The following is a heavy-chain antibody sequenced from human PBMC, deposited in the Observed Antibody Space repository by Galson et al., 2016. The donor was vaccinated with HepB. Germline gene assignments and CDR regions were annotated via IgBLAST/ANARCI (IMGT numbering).Heavy chain of an antibody. V-gene: IGHV3-23*01. Sequence: SLRLSCATSGFTFSTYGMTWVRQAPGKGLEWVASISGSGGPTYYADSVKGRFIISRDNSRSTLYLQVNSLRAEDTAVYYCAKDRSSNTMLRGIMGWFAPWGQGTLVTVSS. CDR2: ISGSGGPT. D-gene: IGHD3-10*01. J-gene: IGHJ5*02. CDR1: GFTFSTYG. CDR3: AKDRSSNTMLRGIMGWFAP.